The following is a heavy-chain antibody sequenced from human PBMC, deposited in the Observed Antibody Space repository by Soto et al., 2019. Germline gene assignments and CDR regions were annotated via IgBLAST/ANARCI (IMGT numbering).Heavy chain of an antibody. D-gene: IGHD6-13*01. V-gene: IGHV3-30*18. CDR2: ISYDGSNK. J-gene: IGHJ4*02. CDR1: GFTFSSYG. Sequence: GGSLRLSCAASGFTFSSYGMHWVRQAPGKGLEWVAVISYDGSNKYYADSVKGRFTISRDKSKNTLYLQMNSLRAEDTAVYYCAKMALYSSSWYWFDYWGQGTLVTVSS. CDR3: AKMALYSSSWYWFDY.